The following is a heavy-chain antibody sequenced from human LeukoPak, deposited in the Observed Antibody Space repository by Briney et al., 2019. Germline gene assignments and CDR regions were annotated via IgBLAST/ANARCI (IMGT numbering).Heavy chain of an antibody. CDR3: ATGHVLLWF. D-gene: IGHD3-10*01. CDR1: GGSISSGGYY. Sequence: SQTLSLTCTVSGGSISSGGYYWSWIRQPPGKGLEWIGYIYHSGSTYYNPSLKSRVTISVDGSKNQFSLKLSSVTAADTAVYYCATGHVLLWFWGQGTLVTVSS. J-gene: IGHJ4*02. CDR2: IYHSGST. V-gene: IGHV4-30-2*01.